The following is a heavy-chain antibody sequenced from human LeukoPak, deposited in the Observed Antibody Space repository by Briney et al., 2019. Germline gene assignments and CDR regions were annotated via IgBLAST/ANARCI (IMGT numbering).Heavy chain of an antibody. CDR1: GFTVSSNS. V-gene: IGHV3-53*01. Sequence: GGSLRLSCTVSGFTVSSNSMSWVRQAPGKGLEWVSFIYSDNTHYSDSVKGRFTISRDNSKNTLYLQMNSLRAEDTAVYYCTTAGGDYAWSYYYMDVWGKGTTVTISS. D-gene: IGHD4-17*01. CDR2: IYSDNT. J-gene: IGHJ6*03. CDR3: TTAGGDYAWSYYYMDV.